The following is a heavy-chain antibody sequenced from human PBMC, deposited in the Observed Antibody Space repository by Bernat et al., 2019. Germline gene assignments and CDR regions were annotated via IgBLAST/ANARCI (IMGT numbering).Heavy chain of an antibody. Sequence: QVQLVQSGAEVKKPGASVKVSCKASGYTFTSYGISWVRQAPGQGLEWMGWISAYNGNTNYAQKLQGRVTMTTDTSTSTAYMELRSLRSDDTAVYYCARARRSGYYDFWSGYYDAFDIWGQGTMVTVSS. CDR1: GYTFTSYG. J-gene: IGHJ3*02. CDR3: ARARRSGYYDFWSGYYDAFDI. D-gene: IGHD3-3*01. CDR2: ISAYNGNT. V-gene: IGHV1-18*01.